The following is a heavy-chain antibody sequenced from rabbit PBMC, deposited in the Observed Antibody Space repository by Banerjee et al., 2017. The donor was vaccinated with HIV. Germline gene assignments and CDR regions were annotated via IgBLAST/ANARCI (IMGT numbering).Heavy chain of an antibody. CDR2: IYAGSSGST. J-gene: IGHJ4*01. CDR1: GFSFSSSYW. CDR3: ARVGAVSTYYHIYLYYFNL. V-gene: IGHV1S45*01. D-gene: IGHD8-1*01. Sequence: EESGGDLVKPEGSLTLTCTASGFSFSSSYWICWVRQAPGKGLEWIACIYAGSSGSTYYASWAKGRFTISKTSSTTVTLQMTSLTAADMATYFCARVGAVSTYYHIYLYYFNLWGPGTLVTVS.